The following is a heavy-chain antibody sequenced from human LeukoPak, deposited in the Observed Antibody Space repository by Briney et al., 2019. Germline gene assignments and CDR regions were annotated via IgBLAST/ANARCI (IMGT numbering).Heavy chain of an antibody. Sequence: APVKVSCKASGYTFTGYYMHWVRQAPGQGLEWMGGINPNSGGTNYAQKFQGRVTMTRDTSISTAYMELSRLRSDDTAVYYCARGYCTNGVSYTPESHVWGKGTTVTVSS. J-gene: IGHJ6*04. CDR2: INPNSGGT. D-gene: IGHD2-8*01. CDR3: ARGYCTNGVSYTPESHV. CDR1: GYTFTGYY. V-gene: IGHV1-2*02.